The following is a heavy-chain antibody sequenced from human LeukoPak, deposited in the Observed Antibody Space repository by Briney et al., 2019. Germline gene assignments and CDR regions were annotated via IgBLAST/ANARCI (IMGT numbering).Heavy chain of an antibody. Sequence: PGGSLRLSCAASGFTFSSYSMNWVRQAPGKGLEWVSYISSSSSTIYYADSVKGRLTISRDNAKNSLYLQMNSLRAEDTAVYYCARVLEYSSSSGGYWGQGTLVTVSS. D-gene: IGHD6-6*01. J-gene: IGHJ4*02. CDR3: ARVLEYSSSSGGY. V-gene: IGHV3-48*01. CDR1: GFTFSSYS. CDR2: ISSSSSTI.